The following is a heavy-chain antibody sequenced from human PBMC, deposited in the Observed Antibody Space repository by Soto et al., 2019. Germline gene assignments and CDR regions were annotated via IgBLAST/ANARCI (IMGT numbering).Heavy chain of an antibody. CDR3: ARVRCSSTSCYRPTSDAFDI. V-gene: IGHV1-3*01. CDR1: GYTFTSYA. CDR2: INAGNGNT. J-gene: IGHJ3*02. D-gene: IGHD2-2*02. Sequence: ASVKVSCKASGYTFTSYAMHWVRQAPGQRLEWMGWINAGNGNTKYSRKFQGRVTITRDTSASTAYMELSSLRSEDTAVYYCARVRCSSTSCYRPTSDAFDIWGQGTMVTVSS.